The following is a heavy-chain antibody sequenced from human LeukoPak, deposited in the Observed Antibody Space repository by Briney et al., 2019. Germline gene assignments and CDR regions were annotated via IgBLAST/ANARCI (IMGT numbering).Heavy chain of an antibody. CDR1: GFTFSSYS. J-gene: IGHJ3*02. CDR3: AREQWLDDPGAFDI. D-gene: IGHD6-19*01. CDR2: ISSSSSYI. Sequence: GGSLRLSCAASGFTFSSYSMNWVRQAPGKGLEWVSSISSSSSYIYYADSVKGRFTISRDNAKNSLYLQMNSLRAEDTAVYYCAREQWLDDPGAFDIWGQGTMVTVSS. V-gene: IGHV3-21*01.